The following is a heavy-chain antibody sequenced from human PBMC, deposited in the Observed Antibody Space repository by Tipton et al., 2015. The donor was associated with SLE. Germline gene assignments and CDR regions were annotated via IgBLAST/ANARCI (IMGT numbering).Heavy chain of an antibody. V-gene: IGHV1-18*01. CDR3: VRHPYDFWSGYRNWFDF. D-gene: IGHD3-3*01. CDR2: ISAYDGNT. Sequence: QLVQSGAEVKKPGASVKVSCKASGYIFSTCGLSWVRQAPGQGLEWMGWISAYDGNTNHAQKFQGRLTMTTDTSTTTTYMELRSLRFDDTAVYYCVRHPYDFWSGYRNWFDFWGQGTLVTVSS. J-gene: IGHJ5*01. CDR1: GYIFSTCG.